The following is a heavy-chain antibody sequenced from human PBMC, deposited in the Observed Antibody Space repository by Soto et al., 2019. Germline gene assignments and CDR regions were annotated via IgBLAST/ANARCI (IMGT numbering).Heavy chain of an antibody. J-gene: IGHJ6*02. CDR2: ISGSGGST. D-gene: IGHD6-19*01. Sequence: PGGSLRLSCAASGFTFSSYAMSWVRQAPGKGLEWVSAISGSGGSTYYADSVKGRFTISRDNSKNTLYLQMNSLRAEDTAVYYCAKDGGYSSGWYYYYGMDVWGQGTTVTV. CDR3: AKDGGYSSGWYYYYGMDV. CDR1: GFTFSSYA. V-gene: IGHV3-23*01.